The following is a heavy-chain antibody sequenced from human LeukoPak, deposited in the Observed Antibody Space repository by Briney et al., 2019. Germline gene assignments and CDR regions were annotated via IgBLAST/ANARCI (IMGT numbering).Heavy chain of an antibody. CDR3: ARVNYGDYLPSFDY. J-gene: IGHJ4*02. CDR1: GFIFSSYW. CDR2: IKQDGSEK. D-gene: IGHD4-17*01. V-gene: IGHV3-7*03. Sequence: GGSLRLSCAASGFIFSSYWMSWVRQAPGKGLEWVANIKQDGSEKYYVDSVKGRFTISRDNAKNSLYLQMDSLRAEDTAVYYCARVNYGDYLPSFDYWGQGTLVTVSS.